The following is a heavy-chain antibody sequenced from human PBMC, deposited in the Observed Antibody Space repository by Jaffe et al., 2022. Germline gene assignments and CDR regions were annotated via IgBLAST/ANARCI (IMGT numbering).Heavy chain of an antibody. V-gene: IGHV3-23*01. CDR1: GFTFSSYA. CDR2: ISGSGGST. CDR3: AKAGGKGVPYGESPMDV. Sequence: EVQLLESGGGLVQPGGSLRLSCAASGFTFSSYAMSWVRQAPGKGLEWVSAISGSGGSTYYADSVKGRFTISRDNSKNTLYLQMNSLRAEDTAVYYCAKAGGKGVPYGESPMDVWGKGTTVTVSS. J-gene: IGHJ6*03. D-gene: IGHD4-17*01.